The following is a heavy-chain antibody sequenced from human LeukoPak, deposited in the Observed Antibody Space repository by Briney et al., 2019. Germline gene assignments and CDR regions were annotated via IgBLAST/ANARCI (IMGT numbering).Heavy chain of an antibody. J-gene: IGHJ6*03. CDR1: GFTVSSNY. V-gene: IGHV3-53*01. D-gene: IGHD5-18*01. CDR3: AKGGYSYGYYYYYMDV. Sequence: GGSLRLSCAASGFTVSSNYMSWVRQAPGKGLEWVSVIYSGGSTYYADSVKGRFTISRDNSKNTLYLQMNSLRAEDTAVYYCAKGGYSYGYYYYYMDVWGKGTTVTVSS. CDR2: IYSGGST.